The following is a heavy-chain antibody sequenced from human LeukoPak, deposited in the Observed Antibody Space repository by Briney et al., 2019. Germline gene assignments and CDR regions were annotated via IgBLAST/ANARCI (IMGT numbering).Heavy chain of an antibody. V-gene: IGHV3-30*02. Sequence: GGSLRLSCVASGFSLTTYGIHWVRQAPGKGLDWVIFIGFDGNEKLYADSVKGRFTISRDNSKNTLYLQMNSLRAEDTAVYYCAKGTYYYDSSGYYYGSYYFDYWGQGTLVTVSS. CDR1: GFSLTTYG. CDR2: IGFDGNEK. D-gene: IGHD3-22*01. J-gene: IGHJ4*02. CDR3: AKGTYYYDSSGYYYGSYYFDY.